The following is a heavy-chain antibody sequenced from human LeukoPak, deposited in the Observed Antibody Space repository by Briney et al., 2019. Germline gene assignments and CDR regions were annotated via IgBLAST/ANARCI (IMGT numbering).Heavy chain of an antibody. D-gene: IGHD3-3*01. J-gene: IGHJ4*02. V-gene: IGHV3-23*01. CDR1: GFTFSSYA. CDR3: ETDRTISGVVRFDY. CDR2: ISGSGGST. Sequence: PGGSLRLSCAASGFTFSSYAMSWVRQAPGKGLEWVSAISGSGGSTYYADSVKGRFTISRDNAKNSVYLQMNSVRAEDTAIYYCETDRTISGVVRFDYWGQGVLVTVSS.